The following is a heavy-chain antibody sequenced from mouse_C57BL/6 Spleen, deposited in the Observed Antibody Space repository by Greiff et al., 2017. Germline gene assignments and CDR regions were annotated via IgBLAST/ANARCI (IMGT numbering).Heavy chain of an antibody. CDR2: IWRGGST. V-gene: IGHV2-5*01. Sequence: VQLQQSGPGLVQPSQSLSITCTVSGFSLTSYGVHWVRQSPGKGLEWLGVIWRGGSTDYNAAFMSRLSITKDNSKSQVFFKMNSLQADDTAIYYCAKMGGNYEEYYFDYWGQGTTLTVSS. CDR3: AKMGGNYEEYYFDY. CDR1: GFSLTSYG. D-gene: IGHD2-1*01. J-gene: IGHJ2*01.